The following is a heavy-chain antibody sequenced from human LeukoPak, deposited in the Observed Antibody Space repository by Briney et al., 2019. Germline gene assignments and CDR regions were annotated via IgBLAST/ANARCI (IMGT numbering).Heavy chain of an antibody. D-gene: IGHD6-13*01. J-gene: IGHJ4*02. V-gene: IGHV4-4*07. CDR2: IYTSGST. CDR1: GGSISSYY. Sequence: KPSETLSLTCTVSGGSISSYYWSWIRQPPGKGLEWIGRIYTSGSTNYNPSLKSRVTMSVDTSKNQFSLKLSSVTAADTAVYYCARDREISAAVTYTYWGQGTLATVSS. CDR3: ARDREISAAVTYTY.